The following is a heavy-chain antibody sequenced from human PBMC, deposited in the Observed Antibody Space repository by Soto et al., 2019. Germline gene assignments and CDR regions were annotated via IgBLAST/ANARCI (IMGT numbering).Heavy chain of an antibody. D-gene: IGHD5-12*01. CDR2: INPNTGGT. V-gene: IGHV1-2*02. Sequence: GASVKVSCKASGYNFTAYWIHWVRQAPGQGLEWMGYINPNTGGTNYEQKFQGRVTWTRDTSISTAYMELSRLTSDDTAVYYCARTSTRGYSGYDLDHWGQGTLVTVSS. J-gene: IGHJ4*02. CDR1: GYNFTAYW. CDR3: ARTSTRGYSGYDLDH.